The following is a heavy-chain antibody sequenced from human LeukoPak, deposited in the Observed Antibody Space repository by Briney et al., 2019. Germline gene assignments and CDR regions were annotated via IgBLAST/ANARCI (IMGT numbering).Heavy chain of an antibody. V-gene: IGHV3-30-3*01. Sequence: GGSLRLSCAASGFTFSNYAIHWVRQAPGKGLEWVALISYDGSNKYYADSVKGRFTISRDNSKNTLYLQMNSLRAEDTALYYCARDGSGDTYYYYYFYMDVWGKGATVTVSS. CDR3: ARDGSGDTYYYYYFYMDV. J-gene: IGHJ6*03. CDR2: ISYDGSNK. D-gene: IGHD7-27*01. CDR1: GFTFSNYA.